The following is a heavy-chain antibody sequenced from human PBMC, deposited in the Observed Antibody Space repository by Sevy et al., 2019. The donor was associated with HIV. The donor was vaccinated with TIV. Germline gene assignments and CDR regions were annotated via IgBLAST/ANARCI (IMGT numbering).Heavy chain of an antibody. V-gene: IGHV3-30-3*01. CDR1: GFAFTNYYA. Sequence: GGSLRLSSAASGFAFTNYYAMHWVRQAPGKGLELVALISYDGSDKYYADSVKGRFTISRDNFKNTLYLQMNSLTTEDTAVYYCARPRANYVDHYFFYAMDVWGQGTTVTVSS. D-gene: IGHD4-17*01. J-gene: IGHJ6*02. CDR3: ARPRANYVDHYFFYAMDV. CDR2: ISYDGSDK.